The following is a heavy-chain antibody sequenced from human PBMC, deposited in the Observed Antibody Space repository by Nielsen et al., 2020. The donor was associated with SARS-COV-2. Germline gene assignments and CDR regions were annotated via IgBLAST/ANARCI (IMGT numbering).Heavy chain of an antibody. CDR1: GFTFDDYA. Sequence: SLKISCAASGFTFDDYAMHWVRQAPGKGLEWVSGISWNSGSIGYADSVKGRFTISRDNAKNSLYLQMNSLGAEDTALYYCAKDSGSSSWSYWGQGTLVTVSS. D-gene: IGHD6-13*01. V-gene: IGHV3-9*01. J-gene: IGHJ4*02. CDR2: ISWNSGSI. CDR3: AKDSGSSSWSY.